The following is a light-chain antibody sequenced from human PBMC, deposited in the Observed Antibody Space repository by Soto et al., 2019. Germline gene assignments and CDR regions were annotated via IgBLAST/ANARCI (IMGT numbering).Light chain of an antibody. J-gene: IGKJ3*01. Sequence: DIQMTQSPSSLSASVGDRVTITCRASQSISTFLNWYQHKPVKAPTLLIYAASSLQSGVPSRFSGSGSGTDFTLTISNLQPEDFANYYCQQSFSAPIFTFGPGTKVDIK. CDR2: AAS. CDR3: QQSFSAPIFT. V-gene: IGKV1-39*01. CDR1: QSISTF.